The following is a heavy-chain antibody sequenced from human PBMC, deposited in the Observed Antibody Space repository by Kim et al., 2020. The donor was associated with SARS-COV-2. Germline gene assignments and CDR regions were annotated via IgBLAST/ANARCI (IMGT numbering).Heavy chain of an antibody. CDR1: GFTFSSYG. CDR3: AKVSGSYGVDY. Sequence: GGSLRLSCAASGFTFSSYGMHWVRQAPGKGLVWVAVISYDGSNKYYADSVKGRFTISRDNSKNTLYLQMNSLRAEDTAVYYCAKVSGSYGVDYWGQGTLVTVSS. D-gene: IGHD1-26*01. V-gene: IGHV3-30*18. J-gene: IGHJ4*02. CDR2: ISYDGSNK.